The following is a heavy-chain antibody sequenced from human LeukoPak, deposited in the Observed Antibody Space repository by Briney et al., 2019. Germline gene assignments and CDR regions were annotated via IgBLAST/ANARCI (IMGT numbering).Heavy chain of an antibody. D-gene: IGHD1-26*01. CDR2: IYTSGST. J-gene: IGHJ3*02. CDR1: GGSISSYY. V-gene: IGHV4-4*07. Sequence: SETLSLTCTVSGGSISSYYWSWIRQPAGKGLEWIGRIYTSGSTNYNPSLKSRVTISVDTSKNQFSLKLSSVTAADTAVYYCARHPYYGDAFDIWGQGTMVTVSS. CDR3: ARHPYYGDAFDI.